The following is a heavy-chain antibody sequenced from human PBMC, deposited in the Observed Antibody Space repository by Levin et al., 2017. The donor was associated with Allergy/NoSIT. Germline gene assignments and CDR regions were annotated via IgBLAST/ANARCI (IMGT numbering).Heavy chain of an antibody. CDR3: TRDIAARHWFDP. D-gene: IGHD6-6*01. V-gene: IGHV3-49*03. J-gene: IGHJ5*02. CDR2: LRSNRHGGTS. Sequence: GGSLRLSCSASGFTFGDYAMSWFRQAPGKGLEWVAFLRSNRHGGTSEYAASVRGRFIIPRDDSKSIAYLQMNSLKIEDTAVYYCTRDIAARHWFDPWGQGTLVTVSS. CDR1: GFTFGDYA.